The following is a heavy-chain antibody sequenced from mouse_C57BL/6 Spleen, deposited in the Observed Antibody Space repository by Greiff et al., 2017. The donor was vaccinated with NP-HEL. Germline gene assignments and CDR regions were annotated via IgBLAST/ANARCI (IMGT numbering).Heavy chain of an antibody. J-gene: IGHJ2*01. Sequence: VQLQQSGPELVKPGDSVKMSCKASGYSFTGYFMNWVMQSHGKSLEWIGRINPYNGDTFYNQKFKGKATLTVDKSSSTAHMELRSLTSEDSAVYYCARWGAWNGNYDDYWGQGTTLTVSS. CDR2: INPYNGDT. CDR1: GYSFTGYF. CDR3: ARWGAWNGNYDDY. V-gene: IGHV1-20*01. D-gene: IGHD2-1*01.